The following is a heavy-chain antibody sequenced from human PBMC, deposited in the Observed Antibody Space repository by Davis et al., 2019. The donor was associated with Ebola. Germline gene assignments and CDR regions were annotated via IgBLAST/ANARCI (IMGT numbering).Heavy chain of an antibody. D-gene: IGHD3-3*01. J-gene: IGHJ6*03. CDR1: GGSFSGYY. CDR3: ARELNDFWSGTYYMDV. V-gene: IGHV4-34*01. CDR2: INHSGST. Sequence: PGGSLRLSCAVYGGSFSGYYWRWIRQPPGKGLEWIGEINHSGSTNYNPSLKSRVTISVDTSKNQFSLKLSSVTAADTAVYYCARELNDFWSGTYYMDVWGKGTTVTDSS.